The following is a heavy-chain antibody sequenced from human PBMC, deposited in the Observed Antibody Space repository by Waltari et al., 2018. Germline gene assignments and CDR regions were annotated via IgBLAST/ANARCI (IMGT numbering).Heavy chain of an antibody. J-gene: IGHJ4*02. V-gene: IGHV4-34*01. CDR2: INHSGST. Sequence: QVQLQQWGAGLLKPSETLSLTGAVYGGSFSGYYWSWIRQPPGKGLEWIGEINHSGSTNYNPSLKSRVTISVDTSKNQFSLKLSSVTAADKAVYYCASVLMVYAFGYWGQGTLVTVSS. CDR1: GGSFSGYY. CDR3: ASVLMVYAFGY. D-gene: IGHD2-8*01.